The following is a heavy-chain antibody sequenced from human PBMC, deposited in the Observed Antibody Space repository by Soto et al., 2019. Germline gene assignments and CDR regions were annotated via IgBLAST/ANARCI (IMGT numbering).Heavy chain of an antibody. V-gene: IGHV3-53*01. CDR1: GFTVSSNY. CDR3: ARAVPAALDAFEI. D-gene: IGHD2-2*01. CDR2: IYSGGST. Sequence: PGGSLRLSCAVSGFTVSSNYMSWVRQAPGKGLEWVSVIYSGGSTYYADSVKGRFTISRDNSKNTLYLQMNSLRAEDTAVYYCARAVPAALDAFEIWGQGTMVTVSS. J-gene: IGHJ3*02.